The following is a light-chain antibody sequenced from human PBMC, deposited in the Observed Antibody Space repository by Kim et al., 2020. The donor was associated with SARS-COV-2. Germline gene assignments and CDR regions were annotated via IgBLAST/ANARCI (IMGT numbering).Light chain of an antibody. V-gene: IGLV2-14*03. CDR1: SSNVGGYNY. CDR2: DVG. CDR3: SSYTTTTTRV. J-gene: IGLJ3*02. Sequence: QSALTQPASVSGSPGQSITISCTGTSSNVGGYNYVSWYQQHPGKAPKLMIYDVGTRPSGVSDRFSGSKSGNTASLTISDLQTEDEADYYCSSYTTTTTRVFGGGTQLTVL.